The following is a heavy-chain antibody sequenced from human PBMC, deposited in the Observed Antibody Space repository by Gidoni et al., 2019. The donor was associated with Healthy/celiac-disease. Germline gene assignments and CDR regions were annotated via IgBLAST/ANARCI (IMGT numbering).Heavy chain of an antibody. CDR2: IRSKANSYAT. Sequence: VQLVEFGAGLVHPGGSRKFPCSPSGFTFSGSAMHWVRQASGKGLEWVGRIRSKANSYATAYAASVKGRFTISRDDSKNTAYLQMNSLKTEDTAVYYCTRPHDSVWGQETLVTVSS. J-gene: IGHJ4*02. D-gene: IGHD3-3*01. CDR1: GFTFSGSA. V-gene: IGHV3-73*01. CDR3: TRPHDSV.